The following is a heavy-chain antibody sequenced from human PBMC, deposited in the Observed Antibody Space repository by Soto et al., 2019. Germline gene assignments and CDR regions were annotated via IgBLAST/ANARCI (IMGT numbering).Heavy chain of an antibody. Sequence: GGSLRLSWAASGFTFSSYSMNWVRQAPGKGLEWVSYISSSSSTIYYADSVKGRFTISRDNAKNSLYLQMNSLRDEDTAVYYCARDGVPTGFFNYYYYYGMDVWGQGTTVTVSS. V-gene: IGHV3-48*02. CDR3: ARDGVPTGFFNYYYYYGMDV. J-gene: IGHJ6*02. D-gene: IGHD4-4*01. CDR2: ISSSSSTI. CDR1: GFTFSSYS.